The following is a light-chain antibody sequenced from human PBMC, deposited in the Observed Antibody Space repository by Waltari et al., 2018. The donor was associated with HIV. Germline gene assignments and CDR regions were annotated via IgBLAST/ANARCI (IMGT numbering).Light chain of an antibody. Sequence: QTVLTQPPSVSGAPGQSVTISCTGSSSNIGAGYAVPWYQQVPGPPPKLLIYGNTNRPSGVSDRFSGSKSGSSASLAITGLQADDEADYYCHSYDDRLSGSTVFGGGTKVTVL. CDR2: GNT. CDR1: SSNIGAGYA. V-gene: IGLV1-40*01. CDR3: HSYDDRLSGSTV. J-gene: IGLJ2*01.